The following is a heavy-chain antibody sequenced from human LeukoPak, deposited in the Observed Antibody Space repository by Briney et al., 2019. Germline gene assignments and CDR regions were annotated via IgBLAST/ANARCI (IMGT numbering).Heavy chain of an antibody. CDR2: IYYSGST. CDR1: GGSISSYY. Sequence: SETLSLTCTVSGGSISSYYWSWIRQPPGKGLEWIGYIYYSGSTNYNPSLKSRVTISVDTSKNQFSLKLSSVTAADTAVYYCARVGSGSYYQDAFDIWGQGTMVTVSS. CDR3: ARVGSGSYYQDAFDI. V-gene: IGHV4-59*01. J-gene: IGHJ3*02. D-gene: IGHD3-10*01.